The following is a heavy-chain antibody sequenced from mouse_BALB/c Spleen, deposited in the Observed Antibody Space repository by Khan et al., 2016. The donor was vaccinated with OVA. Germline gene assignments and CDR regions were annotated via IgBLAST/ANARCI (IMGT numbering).Heavy chain of an antibody. CDR1: GYSFTDYK. CDR3: ASTYYYVSSYYLDY. J-gene: IGHJ2*01. Sequence: VQLQQSGPELVKPGASVKVSCKASGYSFTDYKMFWVKQSHGKSLEWIGYIDPYNGGTSYNQKFKGKATLTVDKSSSTALMHLISLPSEDSAVFCCASTYYYVSSYYLDYWGQGTTLTVSS. CDR2: IDPYNGGT. D-gene: IGHD1-1*01. V-gene: IGHV1S135*01.